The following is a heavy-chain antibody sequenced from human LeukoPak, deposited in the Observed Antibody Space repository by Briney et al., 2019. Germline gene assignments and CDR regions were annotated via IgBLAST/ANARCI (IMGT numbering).Heavy chain of an antibody. D-gene: IGHD2-15*01. J-gene: IGHJ4*02. Sequence: SETLSLTCAVYGGSFSSYYWSWIRQPAGKGLEWIGRIYTSGSTNYNPSLKSRVTMSVDTSKNQFSLKLSSVTAADTAVYYCARDIPAQNSCYFDYWGQGTLVTVSS. CDR3: ARDIPAQNSCYFDY. CDR2: IYTSGST. V-gene: IGHV4-4*07. CDR1: GGSFSSYY.